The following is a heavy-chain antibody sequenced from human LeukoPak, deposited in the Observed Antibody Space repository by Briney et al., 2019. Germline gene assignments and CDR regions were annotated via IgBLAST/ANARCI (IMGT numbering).Heavy chain of an antibody. D-gene: IGHD6-13*01. V-gene: IGHV3-48*02. Sequence: GGSLRLSCAASGFTFSSSIMNWVRQAPGKGLEWVSYISPSSTTIHYADSVKGRFTISRDNAKNSLYLQMNSLRDEDTAVYYCARDLGSSTDYWGQGTLVTVSS. CDR1: GFTFSSSI. CDR2: ISPSSTTI. J-gene: IGHJ4*02. CDR3: ARDLGSSTDY.